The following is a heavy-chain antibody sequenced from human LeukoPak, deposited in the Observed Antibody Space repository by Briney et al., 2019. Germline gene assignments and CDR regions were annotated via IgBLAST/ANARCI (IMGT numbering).Heavy chain of an antibody. J-gene: IGHJ5*02. V-gene: IGHV4-39*07. Sequence: SETLSLTCTVSGGSISSSSYYWGWIRQPPGKGLEWIGSIYYSGSTYYNPSLKSRVTISVDTSKNQFSLKLSSVTAADTAVYYCARFGGGTTWVSNWFDPWGQGTLVTVSS. CDR1: GGSISSSSYY. CDR2: IYYSGST. D-gene: IGHD1-1*01. CDR3: ARFGGGTTWVSNWFDP.